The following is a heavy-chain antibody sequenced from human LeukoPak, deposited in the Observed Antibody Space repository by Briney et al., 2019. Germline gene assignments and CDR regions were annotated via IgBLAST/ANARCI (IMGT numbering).Heavy chain of an antibody. CDR1: EVIISSYA. CDR3: AKDRVSPGFNWFDP. Sequence: PGGSLRLSCAASEVIISSYAMSWVRQAPGKGLEWVPAINGRGDNTYYADFVKGRFTISRDNSKSTVYLQMNSLRTEDTAVYYCAKDRVSPGFNWFDPWGQGTLITVSS. V-gene: IGHV3-23*01. J-gene: IGHJ5*02. CDR2: INGRGDNT. D-gene: IGHD2/OR15-2a*01.